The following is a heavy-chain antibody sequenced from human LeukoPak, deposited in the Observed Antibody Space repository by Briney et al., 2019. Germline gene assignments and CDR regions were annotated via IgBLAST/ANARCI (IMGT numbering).Heavy chain of an antibody. CDR3: AKDPKDIVVVVAAISNFDY. V-gene: IGHV3-30*18. CDR1: GFTFSSYG. J-gene: IGHJ4*02. CDR2: ISYDGSNK. Sequence: GRSLRLSCAASGFTFSSYGMHWVRQAPGKGLEWVAVISYDGSNKYYADSVKGRFTISRDNSKNTLYLQMNSLRAEDTAVYYCAKDPKDIVVVVAAISNFDYWGQGTLVTVSS. D-gene: IGHD2-15*01.